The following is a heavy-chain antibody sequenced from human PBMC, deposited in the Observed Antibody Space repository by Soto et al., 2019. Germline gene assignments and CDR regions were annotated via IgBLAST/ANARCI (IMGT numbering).Heavy chain of an antibody. CDR3: AKDDTLPNMWFGELLPPHYFDY. D-gene: IGHD3-10*01. V-gene: IGHV3-30*18. CDR1: GFTFGSYG. J-gene: IGHJ4*02. CDR2: ISYDGSNK. Sequence: GGSLRLSCAASGFTFGSYGMHWVRQAPGKGLEWVAVISYDGSNKYYADSVKGRFTISRDNSKNTLYLQMNSLRAEDTAVYYCAKDDTLPNMWFGELLPPHYFDYWGQGTLVTVSS.